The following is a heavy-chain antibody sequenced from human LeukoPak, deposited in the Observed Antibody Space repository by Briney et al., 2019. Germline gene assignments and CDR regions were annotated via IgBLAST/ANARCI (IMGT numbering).Heavy chain of an antibody. Sequence: GGSLRLSCAASGFKFSNYWMSWVRQAPGKGLEWVANIKQDGSEKYCVGSVRGRFTISRDNAKNSRFLQMNSLRAEDTAVYYCARDTFTDYWGQGTLVTVSS. CDR3: ARDTFTDY. CDR2: IKQDGSEK. V-gene: IGHV3-7*04. J-gene: IGHJ4*02. CDR1: GFKFSNYW.